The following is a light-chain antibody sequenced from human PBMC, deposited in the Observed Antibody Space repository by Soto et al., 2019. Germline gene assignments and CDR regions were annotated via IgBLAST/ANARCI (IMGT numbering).Light chain of an antibody. CDR1: QRVSSNY. V-gene: IGKV3-20*01. CDR2: VAS. J-gene: IGKJ1*01. CDR3: QQYGTSPWT. Sequence: EIVLTQSPGTLSLSPGDRATLSCRASQRVSSNYLAWYQQKLGQAPRLLIYVASNRAAGIPDRFSGSGSGTDFTLTISRVEPEDFAVYFCQQYGTSPWTFGQGTKVEIK.